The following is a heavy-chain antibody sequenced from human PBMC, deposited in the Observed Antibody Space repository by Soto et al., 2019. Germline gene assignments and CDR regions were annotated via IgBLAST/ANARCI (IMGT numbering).Heavy chain of an antibody. CDR2: IYYSGST. D-gene: IGHD1-7*01. CDR1: GGSISSNSYY. V-gene: IGHV4-39*01. Sequence: SETLSLTCTVSGGSISSNSYYWGWIRQPPGKGLEWIGSIYYSGSTYYNPSLKSRVTISVDTSKNQFSLKLSSVTAADTAVYYCARKLELLYYFDYWGQGTLVTVSS. J-gene: IGHJ4*02. CDR3: ARKLELLYYFDY.